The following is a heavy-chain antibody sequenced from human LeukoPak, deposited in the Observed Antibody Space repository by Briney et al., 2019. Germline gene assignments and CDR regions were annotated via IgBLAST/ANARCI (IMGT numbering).Heavy chain of an antibody. D-gene: IGHD3-22*01. V-gene: IGHV3-30*18. CDR1: GFTFSSYG. CDR2: ISYDGSNK. Sequence: PGGSLRLSCAASGFTFSSYGMHWVRQAPGKGLEWVAGISYDGSNKYYADSVKGRFTISRDNSKNTLYLQMNSLRADDTAVYFCAKDGLYYYDSSGYYLGYFDYWGQGTLVTAAS. J-gene: IGHJ4*02. CDR3: AKDGLYYYDSSGYYLGYFDY.